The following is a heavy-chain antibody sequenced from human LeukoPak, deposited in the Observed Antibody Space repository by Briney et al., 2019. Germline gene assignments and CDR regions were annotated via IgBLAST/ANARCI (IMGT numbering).Heavy chain of an antibody. CDR2: IYYSGST. Sequence: ASETLSLTCTVSGGSMSSYYWSWIGQPPGKGLEWIGYIYYSGSTNYNPSLKSRVTISVDTSKNQFSLKLTSVTAADTAVYYCARVLGVRGWFDPWGQGMLVTVSS. V-gene: IGHV4-59*01. CDR3: ARVLGVRGWFDP. D-gene: IGHD3-10*01. J-gene: IGHJ5*02. CDR1: GGSMSSYY.